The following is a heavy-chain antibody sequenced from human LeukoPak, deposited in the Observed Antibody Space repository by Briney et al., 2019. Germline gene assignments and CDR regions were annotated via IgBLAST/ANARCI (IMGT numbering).Heavy chain of an antibody. CDR3: ARDQHDHVWGSYRPYFDY. Sequence: ASVTVSCKASGYTFTNYGISWMRQAPGQGLEWMGNINPYNGNTNYAQNLQGRVTMTTDTSTNTAYMELRSLRSDDTAVYYCARDQHDHVWGSYRPYFDYWGQGTLVTVSS. J-gene: IGHJ4*02. CDR2: INPYNGNT. CDR1: GYTFTNYG. D-gene: IGHD3-16*02. V-gene: IGHV1-18*01.